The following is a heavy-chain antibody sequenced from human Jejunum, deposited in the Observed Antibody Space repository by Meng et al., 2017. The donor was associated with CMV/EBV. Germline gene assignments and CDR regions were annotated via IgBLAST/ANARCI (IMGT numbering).Heavy chain of an antibody. CDR1: S. CDR2: ISYDGSNQ. CDR3: ARGHRTGGSCFWGYQYGLDV. Sequence: SMHWVRQAPGKGLEWVAGISYDGSNQYYGDSVKGRFSISRDSSKNTLDLHMNSVRAEDTAVYYCARGHRTGGSCFWGYQYGLDVWGQGTTVTVSS. V-gene: IGHV3-30-3*01. D-gene: IGHD2-15*01. J-gene: IGHJ6*02.